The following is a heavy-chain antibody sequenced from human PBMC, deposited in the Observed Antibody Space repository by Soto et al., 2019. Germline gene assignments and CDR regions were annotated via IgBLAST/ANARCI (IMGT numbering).Heavy chain of an antibody. Sequence: SVKVPCKASGGTFSSYAISWVRQAPGQGLEWMGGIIPIFGTANYAQKFQGRVTITADESTSTAYMELSSLRSEDTAVYYCARGKAAHDYYYYGMDVWGQGTTVTVSS. CDR1: GGTFSSYA. J-gene: IGHJ6*02. CDR2: IIPIFGTA. V-gene: IGHV1-69*13. CDR3: ARGKAAHDYYYYGMDV. D-gene: IGHD6-6*01.